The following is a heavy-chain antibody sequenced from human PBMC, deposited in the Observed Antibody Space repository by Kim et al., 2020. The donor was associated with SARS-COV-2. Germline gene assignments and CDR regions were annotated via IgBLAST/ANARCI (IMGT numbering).Heavy chain of an antibody. CDR3: AILDFCSGSFDS. D-gene: IGHD3-3*01. Sequence: SETLSLTCTVSGGSISSSSYYWGWIRQPPGRGLEGNGAVSGSGTTSYKPSLRSRLTIAVYTSQNQLSLNLTSVTAADTAVYYCAILDFCSGSFDSWAQGTQVTVPS. CDR1: GGSISSSSYY. J-gene: IGHJ4*02. V-gene: IGHV4-39*01. CDR2: VSGSGTT.